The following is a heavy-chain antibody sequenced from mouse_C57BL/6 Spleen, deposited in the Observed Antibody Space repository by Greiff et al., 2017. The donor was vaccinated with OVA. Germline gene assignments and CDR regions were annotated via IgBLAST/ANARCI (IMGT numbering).Heavy chain of an antibody. CDR1: GYAFSSYW. CDR3: ARCDGNYEYYFDY. D-gene: IGHD2-1*01. J-gene: IGHJ2*01. Sequence: QVQLQQSGAELVKPGASVKISCKASGYAFSSYWMNWVKQRPGKGLEWIGQIYPGDGDTNYNGKFKGKATLTADKSSSTAYMQLSSLTSEDSAVYFCARCDGNYEYYFDYWGQGTTLTVSS. CDR2: IYPGDGDT. V-gene: IGHV1-80*01.